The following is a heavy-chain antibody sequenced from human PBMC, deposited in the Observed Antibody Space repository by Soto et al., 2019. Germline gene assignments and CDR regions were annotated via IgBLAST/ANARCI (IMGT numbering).Heavy chain of an antibody. CDR1: GFTFSSYW. CDR3: ARDLPYSDPDIVAAFRNDY. V-gene: IGHV3-7*01. J-gene: IGHJ4*02. Sequence: PGGSLRLSCAASGFTFSSYWMSWVRQAPGKGLEWVANIKQDGSEKYYVDSVKGRFTISRDNAKNSLYLQMNSLRAEDTAVYYCARDLPYSDPDIVAAFRNDYWGQGTLVTVSS. D-gene: IGHD5-12*01. CDR2: IKQDGSEK.